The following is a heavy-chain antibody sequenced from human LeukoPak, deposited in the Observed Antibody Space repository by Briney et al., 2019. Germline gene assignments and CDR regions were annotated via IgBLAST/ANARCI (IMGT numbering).Heavy chain of an antibody. J-gene: IGHJ3*02. CDR1: GYTFTSYG. Sequence: ASVKVSCKASGYTFTSYGISWVRQAPGQGIEWMGWISAYNGNTNYAQKLQGRVTMTTDTSTSTAYMELRSLRSDDTAVYYCARGPDSSGWHDAFDIWGQGTMVTVSS. CDR3: ARGPDSSGWHDAFDI. CDR2: ISAYNGNT. V-gene: IGHV1-18*01. D-gene: IGHD6-19*01.